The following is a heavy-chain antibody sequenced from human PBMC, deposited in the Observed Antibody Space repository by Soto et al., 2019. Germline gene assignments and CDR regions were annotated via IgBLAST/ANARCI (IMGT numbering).Heavy chain of an antibody. CDR2: ISSSSSYT. D-gene: IGHD3-10*01. V-gene: IGHV3-11*05. CDR3: ARDQVVRGVIKGFDY. Sequence: PGGSLRLSCAASGFTFSDYYMSWIRQAPGKGLEWVSYISSSSSYTNYADSVKGRFTISRDNAKNSLYLQMNSLRAEDTAVYYCARDQVVRGVIKGFDYWGQGTLVTVSS. CDR1: GFTFSDYY. J-gene: IGHJ4*02.